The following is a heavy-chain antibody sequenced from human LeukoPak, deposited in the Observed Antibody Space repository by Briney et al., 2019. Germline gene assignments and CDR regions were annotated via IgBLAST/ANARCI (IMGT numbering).Heavy chain of an antibody. J-gene: IGHJ4*02. D-gene: IGHD3-16*02. V-gene: IGHV1-3*01. CDR2: INAGNGNT. Sequence: ASVKVSCKASGYTFTSYAMHWVRQAPGQRLEWMGWINAGNGNTKYSQKFQGRVTITRDTSASTAYMEQSSLRSEDTAVYYYARGLSAPPLYDYVWGSYRPYGIDYWGQGTLVTVSS. CDR1: GYTFTSYA. CDR3: ARGLSAPPLYDYVWGSYRPYGIDY.